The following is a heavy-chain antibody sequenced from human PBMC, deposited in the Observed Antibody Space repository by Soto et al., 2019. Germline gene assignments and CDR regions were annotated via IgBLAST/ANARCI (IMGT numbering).Heavy chain of an antibody. CDR3: AKDRRARGADY. J-gene: IGHJ4*02. V-gene: IGHV3-23*01. Sequence: EVQLLDSGGDSVQPRGSLRLSCAASGFAFANYAMTWVRQASGKGLEWVSTIGGGGGSTYYADSVRGRFTISRDNSKNTVYLQINSLRAEDTAVYVCAKDRRARGADYWGQVTLVTVSA. CDR2: IGGGGGST. CDR1: GFAFANYA. D-gene: IGHD1-26*01.